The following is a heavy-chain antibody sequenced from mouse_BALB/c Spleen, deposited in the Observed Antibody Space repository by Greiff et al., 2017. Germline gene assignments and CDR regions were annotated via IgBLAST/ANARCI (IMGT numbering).Heavy chain of an antibody. CDR3: ARGGMGRAMDY. V-gene: IGHV3-2*02. Sequence: VQLQQSGPGLVKPSQSLSLTCTVTGYSITSDYAWNWIRQFPGNKLEWMGYISYSGSTSYNPSLKSRISITRDTSKNQFFLQLNSVTTEDTATYYCARGGMGRAMDYWGQGTSVTVSS. D-gene: IGHD2-3*01. CDR2: ISYSGST. J-gene: IGHJ4*01. CDR1: GYSITSDYA.